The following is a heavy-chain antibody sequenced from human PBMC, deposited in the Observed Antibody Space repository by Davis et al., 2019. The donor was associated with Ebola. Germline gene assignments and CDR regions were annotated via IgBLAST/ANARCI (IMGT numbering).Heavy chain of an antibody. V-gene: IGHV3-74*01. Sequence: HTGGSLRLSCATSGFTFSSYWMHWVRQAPGKGLVWVSRINSDGSSTSYADSVKGRFTISRDNAKNSLYLQMDSLRVEDTAVYYCAIPNRASPDSIWGQGTLVTVSS. J-gene: IGHJ4*02. CDR3: AIPNRASPDSI. D-gene: IGHD2-21*01. CDR2: INSDGSST. CDR1: GFTFSSYW.